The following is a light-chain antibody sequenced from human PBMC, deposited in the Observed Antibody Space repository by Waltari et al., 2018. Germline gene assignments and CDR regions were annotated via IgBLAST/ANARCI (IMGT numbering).Light chain of an antibody. CDR3: SAYTRGVV. Sequence: QSALPQIPSVAASPGQSITISCTGTSRALGDHNYVSWYQQHPGKLPKLLIYDVISRPSGVSTRFSGSKSGNTASLTISGLQAEDEADYYCSAYTRGVVFGGGTQLTVL. CDR2: DVI. CDR1: SRALGDHNY. V-gene: IGLV2-14*03. J-gene: IGLJ2*01.